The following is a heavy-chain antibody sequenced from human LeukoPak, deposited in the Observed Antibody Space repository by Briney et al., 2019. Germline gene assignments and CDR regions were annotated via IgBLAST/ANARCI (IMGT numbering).Heavy chain of an antibody. CDR1: AGTFSSYA. D-gene: IGHD2-2*01. CDR3: ARAAIVVVKALDY. J-gene: IGHJ4*02. V-gene: IGHV1-69*05. Sequence: GASVKVSCKASAGTFSSYAISWVRQAPGQGLEWMGGIIPIFGTANYAQKFQGRVTITTDESTSTAYMELSSLRSEDTAVYYCARAAIVVVKALDYWGQGTLVTVSS. CDR2: IIPIFGTA.